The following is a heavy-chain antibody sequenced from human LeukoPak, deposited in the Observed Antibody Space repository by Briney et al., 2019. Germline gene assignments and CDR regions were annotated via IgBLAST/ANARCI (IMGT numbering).Heavy chain of an antibody. V-gene: IGHV3-23*01. Sequence: GGSLRLSCAASGFTFSSYAMSWVRQAPGKGLEWVSTISGSGFSTYYADSVKGRFTISRDNSKNTLYLQMNGLRAEDTAVYYCARDSGRDYGDYPVDYWGQGTLVTVSS. D-gene: IGHD4-17*01. J-gene: IGHJ4*02. CDR2: ISGSGFST. CDR3: ARDSGRDYGDYPVDY. CDR1: GFTFSSYA.